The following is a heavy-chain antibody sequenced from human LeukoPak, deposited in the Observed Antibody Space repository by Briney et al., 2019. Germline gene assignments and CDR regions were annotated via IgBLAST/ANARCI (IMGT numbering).Heavy chain of an antibody. D-gene: IGHD2-15*01. Sequence: GGSLRLSCAASGFTFSNHAMNWVRQAPGKGLEWVSIISGSGTVTYYADSVKGRFTISRDNSKNTLYLQMNGLRAEDTAVYYCAKTSVREGRIIGSGYFDNWGQGTLVTVSS. CDR2: ISGSGTVT. CDR3: AKTSVREGRIIGSGYFDN. J-gene: IGHJ4*02. V-gene: IGHV3-23*01. CDR1: GFTFSNHA.